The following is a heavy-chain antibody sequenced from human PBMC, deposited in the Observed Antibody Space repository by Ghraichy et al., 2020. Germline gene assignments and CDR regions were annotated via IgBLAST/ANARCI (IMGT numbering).Heavy chain of an antibody. CDR3: TRDRPLDY. Sequence: GGSLRLSCVTSGFTFGGYAMAWFRQAPGKGLEWVGFIRSKGGGETTQYAASVKGRFTISRDDSKSISYLQMNSLKPEDTAVYYCTRDRPLDYWGQGTLVTVSS. V-gene: IGHV3-49*03. CDR1: GFTFGGYA. J-gene: IGHJ4*02. CDR2: IRSKGGGETT.